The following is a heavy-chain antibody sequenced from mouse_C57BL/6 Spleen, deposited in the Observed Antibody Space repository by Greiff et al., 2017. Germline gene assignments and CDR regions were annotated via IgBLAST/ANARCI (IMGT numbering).Heavy chain of an antibody. CDR2: ISSGSSTI. D-gene: IGHD2-1*01. Sequence: VQLKESGGGLVKPGGSLKLSCAASGFTFSDYGMHWVRQAPEKGLEWVAYISSGSSTIYYADTVKGRFTISRDNAKNTLFLQMTSLRSEDTAMYYCADGKGFAYWGQGTLVTVSA. CDR3: ADGKGFAY. CDR1: GFTFSDYG. V-gene: IGHV5-17*01. J-gene: IGHJ3*01.